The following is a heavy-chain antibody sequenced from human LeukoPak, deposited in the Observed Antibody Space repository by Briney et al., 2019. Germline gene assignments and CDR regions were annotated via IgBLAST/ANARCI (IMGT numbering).Heavy chain of an antibody. CDR3: ARHADYFGSVRNPFDV. Sequence: GSSVKVSCKASGGTFSSYAISWVRQAPGQGLEWMGRIIPILGIANYAQKFQGRVTITADKSTSTAYMELSSLRSEDTAVYYCARHADYFGSVRNPFDVWGQGTMVAVSS. J-gene: IGHJ3*01. D-gene: IGHD3-10*01. CDR1: GGTFSSYA. V-gene: IGHV1-69*04. CDR2: IIPILGIA.